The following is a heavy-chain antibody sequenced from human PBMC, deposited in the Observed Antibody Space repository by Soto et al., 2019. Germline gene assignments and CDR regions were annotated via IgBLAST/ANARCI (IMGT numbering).Heavy chain of an antibody. CDR3: ARDPGPGDYDYYYGMDV. D-gene: IGHD4-17*01. J-gene: IGHJ6*02. CDR2: ISAYNGNT. CDR1: GYTFTSYG. V-gene: IGHV1-18*01. Sequence: QVQLVQSGAEVRKPGASVKVSCKASGYTFTSYGISWVRQAPGQGLEWMGWISAYNGNTNYAQKLQGRVTMTTDTSTSTAYMELRSLTSDDTAVYYCARDPGPGDYDYYYGMDVWGQGTTVTVSS.